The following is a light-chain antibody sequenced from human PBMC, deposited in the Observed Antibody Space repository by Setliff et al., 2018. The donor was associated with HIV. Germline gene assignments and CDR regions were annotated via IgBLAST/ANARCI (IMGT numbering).Light chain of an antibody. J-gene: IGKJ4*01. CDR2: AAS. Sequence: DIQMTQSPSSLSASVGDRVTITCRASKSISSYLNWYQQKPGKAPKLLIYAASSLQSGVPSRFSGSGSGTDFTLTISSLQPEDFATYYCQQSYSTPQSFGGGTKVDIK. CDR3: QQSYSTPQS. V-gene: IGKV1-39*01. CDR1: KSISSY.